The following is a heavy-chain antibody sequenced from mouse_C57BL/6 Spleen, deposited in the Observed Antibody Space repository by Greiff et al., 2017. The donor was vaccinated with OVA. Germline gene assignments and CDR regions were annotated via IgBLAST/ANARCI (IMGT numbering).Heavy chain of an antibody. CDR3: AREGGLPKGPYAMDY. D-gene: IGHD2-2*01. Sequence: QVQLQQSGPELVKPGASVKISCKASGYAFSSSWMNWVKQRPGKGLEWIGRIYPGDGDTNYNGKFKGKATLTADKSSSTAYMQLSSLTSEDSAVYFCAREGGLPKGPYAMDYWGQGTSVTVSS. CDR1: GYAFSSSW. J-gene: IGHJ4*01. V-gene: IGHV1-82*01. CDR2: IYPGDGDT.